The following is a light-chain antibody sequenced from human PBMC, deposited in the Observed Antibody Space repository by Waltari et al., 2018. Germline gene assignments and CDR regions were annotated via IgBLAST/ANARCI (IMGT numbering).Light chain of an antibody. J-gene: IGLJ7*01. V-gene: IGLV1-44*01. CDR3: ATWDDSLNAAV. CDR2: STN. CDR1: SPNIGSNP. Sequence: QSVLTQPPSASGTPGLRVPISCSGSSPNIGSNPVNWYQQLPGTAPKLLIYSTNQRPSGVPDRFSGSKSGTSASLAISGLQSEDEADYYCATWDDSLNAAVFGGGTQLSVL.